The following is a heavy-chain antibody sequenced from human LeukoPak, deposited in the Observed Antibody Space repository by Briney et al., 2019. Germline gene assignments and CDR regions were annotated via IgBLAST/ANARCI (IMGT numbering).Heavy chain of an antibody. J-gene: IGHJ4*02. CDR3: ANNGYCSGGSCYALDY. D-gene: IGHD2-15*01. Sequence: GGSLRLSCAASGFTFSSYGIHWVRQAPRKGLEWVADIWYDGSNKYYADSAKGRFTISRDNSKNTLYLQMNSLRAEDTAVYYCANNGYCSGGSCYALDYWGQGTLVTVSS. CDR2: IWYDGSNK. V-gene: IGHV3-33*06. CDR1: GFTFSSYG.